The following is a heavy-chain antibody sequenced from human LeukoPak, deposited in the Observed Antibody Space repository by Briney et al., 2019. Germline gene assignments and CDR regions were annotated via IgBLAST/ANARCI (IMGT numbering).Heavy chain of an antibody. CDR1: GFTFTTYT. V-gene: IGHV3-48*04. CDR3: ARDRGGYLDY. J-gene: IGHJ4*02. Sequence: GGSLRLSCAASGFTFTTYTMNWVRQAPGKGLEWVSYISSSSSTIYYADSVKGRFTISRDNAKNSLYLQMNSLRAEDTAVYYCARDRGGYLDYWGQGTLVTVSS. D-gene: IGHD2-15*01. CDR2: ISSSSSTI.